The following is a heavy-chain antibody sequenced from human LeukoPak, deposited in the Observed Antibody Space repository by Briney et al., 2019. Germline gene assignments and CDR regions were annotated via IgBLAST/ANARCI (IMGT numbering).Heavy chain of an antibody. CDR2: IQDNERNI. CDR1: GFSLSSHA. CDR3: TRVAARPSG. V-gene: IGHV3-30*02. Sequence: GGSLRLSCVAFGFSLSSHAMHWVRQAPGKGLEWVAFIQDNERNIYYTDSVKGRFTISRDNSKNTAYLQMNSLKTDDTAVYYCTRVAARPSGWGQGTLVTVSS. J-gene: IGHJ4*02. D-gene: IGHD6-6*01.